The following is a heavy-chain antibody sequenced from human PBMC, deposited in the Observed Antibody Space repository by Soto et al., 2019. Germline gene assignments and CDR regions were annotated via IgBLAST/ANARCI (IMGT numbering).Heavy chain of an antibody. CDR1: GFTFSSYS. Sequence: EVQLVESGGGLVQPGGSLRLSCAASGFTFSSYSMNWVRQAPGKGLEWVSYISSSSSTIYYADSVKGRFTISRDNAKNSLFLQMNSLRAEDTAVYYCARDRLGLDYWGQGTLVTVSS. CDR2: ISSSSSTI. J-gene: IGHJ4*02. V-gene: IGHV3-48*01. CDR3: ARDRLGLDY. D-gene: IGHD1-26*01.